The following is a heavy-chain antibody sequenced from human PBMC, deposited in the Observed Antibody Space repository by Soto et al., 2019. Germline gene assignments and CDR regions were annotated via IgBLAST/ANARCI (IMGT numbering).Heavy chain of an antibody. CDR3: AKSRRNSSPNSFDY. J-gene: IGHJ4*02. V-gene: IGHV3-23*01. CDR2: ISGSGGST. Sequence: GGSLRLSCAASGFTFSSYAMSWVRQAPGKGLEWVSAISGSGGSTYYADSVKGRFTNSRDNSKNTLYLQMNSLRAEDTAVYVSAKSRRNSSPNSFDYWGQGTLVTVSS. CDR1: GFTFSSYA. D-gene: IGHD6-13*01.